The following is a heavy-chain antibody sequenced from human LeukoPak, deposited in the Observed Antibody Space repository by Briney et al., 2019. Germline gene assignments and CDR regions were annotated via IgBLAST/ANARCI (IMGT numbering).Heavy chain of an antibody. J-gene: IGHJ5*02. V-gene: IGHV1-2*02. CDR3: VGEAAGGFDR. D-gene: IGHD6-25*01. CDR1: GSGFTGYH. CDR2: MNTNDGGI. Sequence: APVKVSCKASGSGFTGYHIHWVRQAPGQGLEWMAWMNTNDGGIRYAQRLQGRVTVTRDTSISTAYMELTGLKSDDTATYYCVGEAAGGFDRWGQGTPVTVSS.